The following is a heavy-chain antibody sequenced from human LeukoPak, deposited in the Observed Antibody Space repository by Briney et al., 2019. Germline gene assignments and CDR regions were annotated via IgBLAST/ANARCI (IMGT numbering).Heavy chain of an antibody. CDR3: ARGGSYPFDY. Sequence: PGGSLRLSCAASGFTFSSYSMNWVRQAPGKGLEWVSYISSSSTTIYYADSVKGRFTISRDNAKNTLYLQMNSLRAEDTALYYCARGGSYPFDYWGQGTLVSVSS. J-gene: IGHJ4*02. V-gene: IGHV3-48*04. CDR2: ISSSSTTI. D-gene: IGHD1-26*01. CDR1: GFTFSSYS.